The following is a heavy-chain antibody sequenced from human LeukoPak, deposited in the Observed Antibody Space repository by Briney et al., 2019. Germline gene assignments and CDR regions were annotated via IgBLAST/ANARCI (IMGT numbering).Heavy chain of an antibody. CDR2: ISAYNGNT. CDR3: ARDPLRWQTPSD. V-gene: IGHV1-18*01. J-gene: IGHJ4*02. CDR1: GYTLTNYG. Sequence: ASVKVSCKASGYTLTNYGISWVRQAPGQGLEWMGWISAYNGNTNYAQKLQGRVTMTTDTSTSTAYMELRSLRSDDTAVYYCARDPLRWQTPSDWGQGTLVTVSS. D-gene: IGHD4-17*01.